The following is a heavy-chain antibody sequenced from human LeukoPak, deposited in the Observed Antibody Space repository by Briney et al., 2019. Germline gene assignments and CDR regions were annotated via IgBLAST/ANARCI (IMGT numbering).Heavy chain of an antibody. V-gene: IGHV3-30*04. Sequence: SGRSLRLSCAASGFTFSSYVMHWVRQAPGKGLEWVAIISYDGSNEYYADSVKGRFTISRDNSKNTLYLQMNSLRAEDTAVYYCAREGRMWVPAAIGYAYYYYYMDVWGKGTTVTISS. CDR1: GFTFSSYV. J-gene: IGHJ6*03. CDR2: ISYDGSNE. D-gene: IGHD2-2*01. CDR3: AREGRMWVPAAIGYAYYYYYMDV.